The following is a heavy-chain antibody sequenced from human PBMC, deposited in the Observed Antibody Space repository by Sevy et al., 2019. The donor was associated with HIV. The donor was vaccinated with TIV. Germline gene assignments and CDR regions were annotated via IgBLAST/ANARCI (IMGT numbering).Heavy chain of an antibody. CDR1: GGTFSSYA. CDR2: IIPIFGTA. J-gene: IGHJ4*02. Sequence: ASVKVSCKASGGTFSSYAISWVRQAPGQGLEWMGGIIPIFGTANYAQKFQGRVTLTADESTSTAYMELSSLRSEDTAVYYCARARGGNYYDSSGYYSTLDYWGQGTLVTVSS. V-gene: IGHV1-69*13. D-gene: IGHD3-22*01. CDR3: ARARGGNYYDSSGYYSTLDY.